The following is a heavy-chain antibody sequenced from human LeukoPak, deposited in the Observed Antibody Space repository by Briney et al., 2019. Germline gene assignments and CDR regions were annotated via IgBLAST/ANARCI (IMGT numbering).Heavy chain of an antibody. Sequence: GGSLRLSCAASGFTPSNYAMSWVRQAPGKGLEGVSGIGGDGIFYAESVRGRFTISRDNSKNTLYLQMNSLRGDDTALYYCAKELAAAGNPAYDYWGQGILVTVSS. J-gene: IGHJ4*01. V-gene: IGHV3-23*01. CDR1: GFTPSNYA. CDR3: AKELAAAGNPAYDY. D-gene: IGHD6-13*01. CDR2: IGGDGI.